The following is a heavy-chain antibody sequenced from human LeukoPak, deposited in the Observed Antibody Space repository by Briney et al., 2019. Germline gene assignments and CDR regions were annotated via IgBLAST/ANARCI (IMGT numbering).Heavy chain of an antibody. Sequence: SETLSLTCTVSGGSISSYYWSWIRQPAGKGLEWIGRIYTSGSTNYNPSLKSRVTMSVDTSKNQFSLKLSSVTAADTAVYYCARGRGSYHSSGWYWGFDYWGQGTLVTVSS. V-gene: IGHV4-4*07. CDR1: GGSISSYY. CDR2: IYTSGST. CDR3: ARGRGSYHSSGWYWGFDY. D-gene: IGHD6-19*01. J-gene: IGHJ4*02.